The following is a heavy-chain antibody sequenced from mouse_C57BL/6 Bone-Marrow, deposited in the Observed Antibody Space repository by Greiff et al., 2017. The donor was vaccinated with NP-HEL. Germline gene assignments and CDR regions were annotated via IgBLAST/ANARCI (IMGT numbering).Heavy chain of an antibody. Sequence: EVQLQQSGPELVKPGASVKISCKASGYTFTDYYMNWVKQSHGKSLEWIGDINPNNGGTSYNQKFKGKATLTVDKSSSTAYMELRSLTSEDSAVYYCAREGHYYGYWYFDVWGTGTTVTVSS. D-gene: IGHD1-1*01. CDR1: GYTFTDYY. CDR3: AREGHYYGYWYFDV. V-gene: IGHV1-26*01. J-gene: IGHJ1*03. CDR2: INPNNGGT.